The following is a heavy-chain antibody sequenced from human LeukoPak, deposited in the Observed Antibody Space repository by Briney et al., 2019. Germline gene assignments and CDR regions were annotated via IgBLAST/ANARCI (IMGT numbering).Heavy chain of an antibody. J-gene: IGHJ4*02. CDR3: ASGLRLGELSFPFDY. D-gene: IGHD3-16*02. V-gene: IGHV3-30-3*01. CDR1: GFSFSTYV. CDR2: VSNDGINK. Sequence: GGSLRLSCAASGFSFSTYVMHWVRQAPGKGLEWVAVVSNDGINKYYGDSVKGRFTISRDNSKNTLYLHMESLRAEDTAVYYCASGLRLGELSFPFDYWGQGTLVTVSS.